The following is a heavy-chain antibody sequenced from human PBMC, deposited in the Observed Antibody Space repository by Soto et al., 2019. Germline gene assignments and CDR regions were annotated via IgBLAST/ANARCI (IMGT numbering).Heavy chain of an antibody. CDR1: GFTFSSYG. J-gene: IGHJ4*02. Sequence: QVQLVESGGGVVQPGRSLRLSCAASGFTFSSYGMHWVRQAPGKGLEWVAVISYDGSNKYYADYVKGRFTISRDNSKNTLYLQMNSLRAEDTAVYYCAKDHFRYCSSTSCYVAGYWGQGTLVTVSS. CDR2: ISYDGSNK. D-gene: IGHD2-2*01. V-gene: IGHV3-30*18. CDR3: AKDHFRYCSSTSCYVAGY.